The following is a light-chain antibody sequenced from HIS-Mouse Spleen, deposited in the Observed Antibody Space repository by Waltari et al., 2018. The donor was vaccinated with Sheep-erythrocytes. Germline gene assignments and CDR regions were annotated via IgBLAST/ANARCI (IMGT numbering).Light chain of an antibody. CDR2: DDS. Sequence: SYVLTQPPSVSVAPGKTARITCGGNNIGSKSEHWYQQKPGKAPVLVVYDDSGRPSGSPERCSGSNSGNTATLTISRVEAGDEADYYCQVWKVFGGGTKLTVL. CDR3: QVWKV. CDR1: NIGSKS. J-gene: IGLJ2*01. V-gene: IGLV3-21*03.